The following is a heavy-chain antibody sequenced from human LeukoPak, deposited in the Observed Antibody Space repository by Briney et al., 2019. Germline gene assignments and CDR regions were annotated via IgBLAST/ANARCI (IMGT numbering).Heavy chain of an antibody. CDR1: GGSISSGGYY. J-gene: IGHJ5*02. V-gene: IGHV4-31*03. D-gene: IGHD4-17*01. CDR3: ARVNDYGDYGWFDP. Sequence: SQTLSLTCTVSGGSISSGGYYWSWIRQHPGKGLEGIGYIYYSGSTYYNPSLKSRFTISVDTSKTQFSLKLTSVTATDTAVYYCARVNDYGDYGWFDPWGQGTLVTVSS. CDR2: IYYSGST.